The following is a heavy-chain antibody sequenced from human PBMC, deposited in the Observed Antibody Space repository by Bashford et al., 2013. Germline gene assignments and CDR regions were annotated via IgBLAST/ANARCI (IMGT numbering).Heavy chain of an antibody. CDR3: ARVXSSHGTFDY. CDR2: INPSGGST. CDR1: GYTFSDSY. Sequence: ASVKVSCKASGYTFSDSYVHWVRQAPGQGLEWMGRINPSGGSTSYAQKFQGRVTMTRDTSISTAYMELSSVTAADTAVYYCARVXSSHGTFDYVGPGTLVTVSS. D-gene: IGHD6-13*01. J-gene: IGHJ4*03. V-gene: IGHV1-46*01.